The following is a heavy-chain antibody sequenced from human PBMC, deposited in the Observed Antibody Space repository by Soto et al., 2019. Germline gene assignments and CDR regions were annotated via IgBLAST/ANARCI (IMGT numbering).Heavy chain of an antibody. CDR2: IIPIFGTA. Sequence: QVQLVQSGAEVKKPGASVKVSCKASGGTFSSYAISWVRQATGQRLEWMGGIIPIFGTANYAQKFQGRVTMTADESTSPADRELSRLRSEDPAVYYCARLPVADLYRDYWGQGTLVTFSS. CDR1: GGTFSSYA. J-gene: IGHJ4*02. V-gene: IGHV1-69*12. CDR3: ARLPVADLYRDY. D-gene: IGHD6-19*01.